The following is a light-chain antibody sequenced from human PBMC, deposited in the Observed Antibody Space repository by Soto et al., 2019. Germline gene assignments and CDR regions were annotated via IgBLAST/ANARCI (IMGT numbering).Light chain of an antibody. CDR3: ATWDDSLSGWV. CDR1: SGDIGSYTY. CDR2: EVT. Sequence: QSALTQPASVSGSPGQSITISCTGTSGDIGSYTYVSWYQQYPGKAPKLLISEVTNRPSGVSNRFSGSKSGTSASLAISGLRSEDEADYYCATWDDSLSGWVFGGGTKLTVL. J-gene: IGLJ3*02. V-gene: IGLV2-14*01.